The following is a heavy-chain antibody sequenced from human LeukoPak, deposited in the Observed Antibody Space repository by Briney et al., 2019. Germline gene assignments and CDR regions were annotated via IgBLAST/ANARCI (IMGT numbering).Heavy chain of an antibody. J-gene: IGHJ3*02. D-gene: IGHD2/OR15-2a*01. V-gene: IGHV3-23*01. CDR2: ISGSGGST. CDR1: GFTFSSYA. CDR3: ASRMRAFDI. Sequence: PGGSLRLSCAASGFTFSSYAMSWVRQAPGEGLEWVSAISGSGGSTYYADSVKGRFTISRDNAKNSLYLQMNSLRAEDTAVYYCASRMRAFDIWGQGTMVTVSS.